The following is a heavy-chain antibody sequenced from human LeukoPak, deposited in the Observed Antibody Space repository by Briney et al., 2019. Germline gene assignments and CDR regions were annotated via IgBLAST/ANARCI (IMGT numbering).Heavy chain of an antibody. CDR3: TRDQTPYY. Sequence: GGSLRLSCAASGFTFSSYAMNWVRQAPGKGLEWVGFIRSKVYGGTPEYAASVKGRFTISRDDSKGIAYLQMNSLKTEDTAVYYCTRDQTPYYWGQGTLVTVSS. CDR1: GFTFSSYA. CDR2: IRSKVYGGTP. V-gene: IGHV3-49*04. J-gene: IGHJ4*02.